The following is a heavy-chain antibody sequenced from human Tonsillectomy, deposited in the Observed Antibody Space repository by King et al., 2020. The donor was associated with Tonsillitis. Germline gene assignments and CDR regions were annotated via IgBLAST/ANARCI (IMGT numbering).Heavy chain of an antibody. CDR2: INPDSGGT. CDR1: GYTFTDYY. D-gene: IGHD6-19*01. CDR3: ARELLEAVPVYFFAS. J-gene: IGHJ5*01. Sequence: QLVQSGAEVRKPGASVKVSCKASGYTFTDYYVHWVRQAPGQGLEWMGWINPDSGGTNYAQKFQGRLTMTRDTSISTAYMELSSLKSDDTAVYFCARELLEAVPVYFFASWGQGTLVTVSS. V-gene: IGHV1-2*02.